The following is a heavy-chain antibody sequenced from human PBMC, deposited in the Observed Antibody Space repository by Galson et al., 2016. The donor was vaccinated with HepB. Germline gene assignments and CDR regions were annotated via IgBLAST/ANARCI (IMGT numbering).Heavy chain of an antibody. CDR1: GGSINSTNW. V-gene: IGHV4-4*02. CDR2: IYHGVIT. Sequence: LTCAVSGGSINSTNWWSWVRQPPGKGLEWIGEIYHGVITNYNPSLKSRVTISVDKSKNQFSLKLSSVTAADTAVYYCARDLSMGYDFWSGYPDAFDVWGQGTVVTVSS. D-gene: IGHD3-3*01. CDR3: ARDLSMGYDFWSGYPDAFDV. J-gene: IGHJ3*01.